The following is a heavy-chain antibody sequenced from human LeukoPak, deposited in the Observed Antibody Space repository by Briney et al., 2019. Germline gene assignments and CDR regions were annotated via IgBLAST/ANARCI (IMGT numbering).Heavy chain of an antibody. CDR3: AKTLWGGFDY. D-gene: IGHD3-16*01. CDR2: ISGSGGTT. V-gene: IGHV3-23*01. CDR1: GFTFSNYA. J-gene: IGHJ4*02. Sequence: GASLRLSCAASGFTFSNYAMTWVRQAPGKGLECVSDISGSGGTTYYADSVKGRFTISRDNSENTLYLQMNSLTAEDTAVYYCAKTLWGGFDYWGQGILVTVSS.